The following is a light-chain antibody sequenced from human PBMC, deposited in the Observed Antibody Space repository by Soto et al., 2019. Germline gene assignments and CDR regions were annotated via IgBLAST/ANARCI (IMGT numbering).Light chain of an antibody. CDR1: SSDVGGYNY. CDR2: EVS. CDR3: SSYTSSSTL. V-gene: IGLV2-8*01. Sequence: QSALTQPPSASGSPGQSVTISCAGTSSDVGGYNYVSWYQQYPGKVPKLMIYEVSERPSGVPDRFSGSKSGNTAFLTVSGLQAEDEDDYYCSSYTSSSTLFGTGTKVTVL. J-gene: IGLJ1*01.